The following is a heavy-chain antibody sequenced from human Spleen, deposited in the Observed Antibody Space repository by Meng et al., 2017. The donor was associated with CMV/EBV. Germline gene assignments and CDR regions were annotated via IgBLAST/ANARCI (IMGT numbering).Heavy chain of an antibody. CDR1: GFTFSDYY. J-gene: IGHJ4*02. Sequence: GESLKISCAASGFTFSDYYMSWIRQAPGKGLEWVSYISSSGNTIYYADSVKGRFTISRDNAKNSLYLQMNSLRAEDTAVYYCAAEGGDYYDSSGDYAVFWGQGTLVTVSS. D-gene: IGHD3-22*01. V-gene: IGHV3-11*01. CDR3: AAEGGDYYDSSGDYAVF. CDR2: ISSSGNTI.